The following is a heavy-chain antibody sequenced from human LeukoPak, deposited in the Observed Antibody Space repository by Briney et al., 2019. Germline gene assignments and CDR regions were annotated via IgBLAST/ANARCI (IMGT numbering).Heavy chain of an antibody. Sequence: SETLSLTCTVSGDSISSGGYYWTWIRQHPGKGLEWIGYIYYSGTTYYSPSFKSRLTMSVDTSKSQFSLTLSSVTAADTAVYYCARDLDGYNSVDYWGQGTLVTVSS. CDR1: GDSISSGGYY. CDR2: IYYSGTT. V-gene: IGHV4-31*03. D-gene: IGHD5-24*01. J-gene: IGHJ4*02. CDR3: ARDLDGYNSVDY.